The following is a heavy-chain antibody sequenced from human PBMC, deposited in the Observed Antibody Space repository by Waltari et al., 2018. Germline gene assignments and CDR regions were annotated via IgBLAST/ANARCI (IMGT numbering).Heavy chain of an antibody. D-gene: IGHD1-1*01. CDR1: GFTFSSYA. J-gene: IGHJ4*02. CDR2: IYSGGSST. Sequence: EVQLLESGGGLVQPGGSLRLSCAASGFTFSSYAMSWVRQAPGKGLEWVSVIYSGGSSTYYADSVKGRFTISRDNSKNTLYLQMNSLRAEDTAVYYCAKDNAQYNYFDYWGQGTLVTVSS. V-gene: IGHV3-23*03. CDR3: AKDNAQYNYFDY.